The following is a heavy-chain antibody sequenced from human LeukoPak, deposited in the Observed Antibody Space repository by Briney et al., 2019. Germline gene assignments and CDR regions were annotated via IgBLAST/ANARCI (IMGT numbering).Heavy chain of an antibody. D-gene: IGHD4-17*01. Sequence: GWSLRLSCAASGFTFSSYSMNWVRQAPGKGLEGVSSISSSSLDIYYADSVKGRFTNSRDNAKNSLYLQMNSLRAEDTAVYYCARDEGTRGLREYWGQGTLVTVSS. CDR3: ARDEGTRGLREY. V-gene: IGHV3-21*01. CDR1: GFTFSSYS. J-gene: IGHJ4*02. CDR2: ISSSSLDI.